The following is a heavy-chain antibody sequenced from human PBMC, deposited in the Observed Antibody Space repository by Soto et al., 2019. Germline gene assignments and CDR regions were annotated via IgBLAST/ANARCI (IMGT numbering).Heavy chain of an antibody. Sequence: SETLSLTCTVSGGSISSSSYYWGWIRQPPGKGLEWIGSIYYTGSTFSNPSLNSRVTMSVDTSKNQFSLKLSSVTAADTAVYYCASHSSHWPFFDFWGQGTLVTVSS. CDR3: ASHSSHWPFFDF. V-gene: IGHV4-39*07. J-gene: IGHJ4*02. D-gene: IGHD6-13*01. CDR1: GGSISSSSYY. CDR2: IYYTGST.